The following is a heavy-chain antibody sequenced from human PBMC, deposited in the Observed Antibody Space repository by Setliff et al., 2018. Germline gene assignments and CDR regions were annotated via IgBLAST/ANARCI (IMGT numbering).Heavy chain of an antibody. Sequence: SETLSLTCAVSGYSISSGGYSWSWIRQPPGKGLEWIGYIFQSGTTYYSPSLESRVTIAVDTSQNEFSLKLSSVTAADTAVYYCARGSQIFYYDSSGSLHFDHWGQGALVTV. V-gene: IGHV4-30-2*01. J-gene: IGHJ4*02. CDR3: ARGSQIFYYDSSGSLHFDH. CDR1: GYSISSGGYS. CDR2: IFQSGTT. D-gene: IGHD3-22*01.